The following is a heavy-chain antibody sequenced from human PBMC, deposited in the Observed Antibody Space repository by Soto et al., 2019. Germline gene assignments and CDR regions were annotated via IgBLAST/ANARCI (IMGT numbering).Heavy chain of an antibody. D-gene: IGHD3-22*01. Sequence: VESLTISCKESGYSFAGYWITWVLQKPGKGLEWMGRIDPSDSQTYYSPSFLGHVTISVTKSITTVFLQWSSLRASDTAMYYCARQIYDSDTGPNFQYYFDSWGQGTTVTVSS. CDR1: GYSFAGYW. CDR3: ARQIYDSDTGPNFQYYFDS. V-gene: IGHV5-10-1*01. CDR2: IDPSDSQT. J-gene: IGHJ4*02.